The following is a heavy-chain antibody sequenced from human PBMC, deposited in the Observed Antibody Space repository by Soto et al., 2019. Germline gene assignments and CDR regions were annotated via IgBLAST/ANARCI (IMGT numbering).Heavy chain of an antibody. CDR2: IFHTVST. J-gene: IGHJ4*02. CDR1: VASIISIIDD. CDR3: ERRSIVVNTKFDS. V-gene: IGHV4-39*01. D-gene: IGHD1-26*01. Sequence: PSDTLSLTCNFSVASIISIIDDWCCIRQPPGKWLEWIGHIFHTVSTYYNPSLKSRVTISVDTSKNQFSLKLSSVTATEKAVYYCERRSIVVNTKFDSWGQRTLVTVSS.